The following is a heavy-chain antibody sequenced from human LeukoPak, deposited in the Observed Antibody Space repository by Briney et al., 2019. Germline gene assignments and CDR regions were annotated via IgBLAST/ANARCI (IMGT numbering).Heavy chain of an antibody. Sequence: ASVKVSCKASGYTFTGYYMHWVRQAPGQGLEWMGWINPNSGGTNYAQKFQGRVTMTRDTSISTAYMELSRLRSDDTAVYYCARDRSSGWYEFADYWGQGTLVTASS. CDR2: INPNSGGT. V-gene: IGHV1-2*02. CDR1: GYTFTGYY. CDR3: ARDRSSGWYEFADY. D-gene: IGHD6-19*01. J-gene: IGHJ4*02.